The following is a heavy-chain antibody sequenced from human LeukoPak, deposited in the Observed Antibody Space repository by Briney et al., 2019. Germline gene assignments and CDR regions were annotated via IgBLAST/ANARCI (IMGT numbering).Heavy chain of an antibody. V-gene: IGHV1-2*02. J-gene: IGHJ4*02. CDR2: INPNSGGT. Sequence: GASVKVSCKASGYTFTGYYMHWVRQAPGQGLEWMGWINPNSGGTNYAQKFQGRVTMTRDTSISTAYMELSRLRSDDTAVYYCARVLVGRWLQWGSGLGYWGQGTLVTVSS. CDR3: ARVLVGRWLQWGSGLGY. D-gene: IGHD5-24*01. CDR1: GYTFTGYY.